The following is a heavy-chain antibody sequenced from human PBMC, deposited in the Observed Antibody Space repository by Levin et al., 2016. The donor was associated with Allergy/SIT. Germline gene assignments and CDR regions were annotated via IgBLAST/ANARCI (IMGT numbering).Heavy chain of an antibody. V-gene: IGHV4-39*07. CDR1: GGSISSSRYY. D-gene: IGHD6-19*01. CDR3: ARGHKYSSGWYGYYGMDV. CDR2: IYYSGST. J-gene: IGHJ6*02. Sequence: SETLSLTCTVSGGSISSSRYYWGWIRQPPGKGLEWIGSIYYSGSTYYNPSLKSRVTISVDTSKNQFSLKLSSVTAADTAVYYCARGHKYSSGWYGYYGMDVWGQGTTVTVSS.